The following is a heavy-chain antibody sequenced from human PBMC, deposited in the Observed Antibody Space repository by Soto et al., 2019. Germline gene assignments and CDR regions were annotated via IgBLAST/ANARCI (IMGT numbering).Heavy chain of an antibody. V-gene: IGHV3-21*02. Sequence: EVQLVESGGGLVKPGGSLRLSCAASGFTFRSFTMNWVRQAPGKGLEWVSTISSNSAYIYYTDALRGRFTISRDNAKKSLHLQMNSLRAEETAVYYCTRDASRDSSARGWFDPWGPGTLVTVSS. J-gene: IGHJ5*02. CDR1: GFTFRSFT. CDR2: ISSNSAYI. D-gene: IGHD6-13*01. CDR3: TRDASRDSSARGWFDP.